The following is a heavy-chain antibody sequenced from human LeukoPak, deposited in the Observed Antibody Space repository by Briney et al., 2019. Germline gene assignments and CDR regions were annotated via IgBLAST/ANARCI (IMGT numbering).Heavy chain of an antibody. Sequence: ASVKVSCKASGYTFTGYYMHWVRQAPGQRLEWMGWINPNSGGTNYAQKFQGRVTMTRDTSISTAYMELSRLRSDDTAVYYCARVNTMYSSSWIGYWGQGTLVTVSS. V-gene: IGHV1-2*02. J-gene: IGHJ4*02. CDR1: GYTFTGYY. D-gene: IGHD6-13*01. CDR2: INPNSGGT. CDR3: ARVNTMYSSSWIGY.